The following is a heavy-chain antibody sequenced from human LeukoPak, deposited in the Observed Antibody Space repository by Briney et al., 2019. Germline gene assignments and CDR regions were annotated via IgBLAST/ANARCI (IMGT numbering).Heavy chain of an antibody. CDR1: GFTFSSYN. V-gene: IGHV3-21*06. Sequence: GGSLRLSCAASGFTFSSYNMNWVRQAPGKGLEWVSSTTSSSSYIYYADSVKGRFTISRDNAKNSLYLQMNSLRAEDTAVYYCARDDYDILTGGPYFDYWGQGTLVTVSS. CDR2: TTSSSSYI. D-gene: IGHD3-9*01. CDR3: ARDDYDILTGGPYFDY. J-gene: IGHJ4*02.